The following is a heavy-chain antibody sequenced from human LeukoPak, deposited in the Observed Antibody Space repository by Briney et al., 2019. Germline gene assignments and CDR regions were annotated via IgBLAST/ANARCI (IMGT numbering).Heavy chain of an antibody. J-gene: IGHJ4*02. Sequence: ASVKVSCKASGYTFTSNGISWVRQAPGQGLEWMGWISAYNGNTNYAQKLQGRVTMTTDTSTSTAYMELRSLRSDDTAVYYCARAKYYDFWSGYSDYWGQGTLVTVAS. CDR1: GYTFTSNG. V-gene: IGHV1-18*01. CDR2: ISAYNGNT. CDR3: ARAKYYDFWSGYSDY. D-gene: IGHD3-3*01.